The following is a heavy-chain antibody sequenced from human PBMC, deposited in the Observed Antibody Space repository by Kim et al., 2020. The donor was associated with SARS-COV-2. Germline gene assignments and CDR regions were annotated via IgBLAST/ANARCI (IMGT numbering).Heavy chain of an antibody. V-gene: IGHV3-23*01. CDR1: GFTFSSYA. Sequence: GGSLRLSCAASGFTFSSYAMSWVRQAPGKGLEWVSAISGSGGSTYYADSVKGRFTISRDNSKNTLYLQMNSLRAEDTAVYYCAIFRQYSSGWDPPTYYYYGMDVWGQGTTVTVSS. D-gene: IGHD6-19*01. J-gene: IGHJ6*02. CDR3: AIFRQYSSGWDPPTYYYYGMDV. CDR2: ISGSGGST.